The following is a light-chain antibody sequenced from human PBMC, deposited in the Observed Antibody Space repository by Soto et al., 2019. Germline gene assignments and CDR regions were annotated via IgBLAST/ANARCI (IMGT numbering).Light chain of an antibody. CDR3: QHRMNWPLT. Sequence: EIVLTQSPATLSLSPGERATLSCRASQSVTSYLAWYQQRPGQAPRLLINDASRRATGIPDRFSGSGSETDFTLTISSLEPEDFAVYYCQHRMNWPLTFGQGTRLEIK. CDR1: QSVTSY. CDR2: DAS. V-gene: IGKV3-11*01. J-gene: IGKJ5*01.